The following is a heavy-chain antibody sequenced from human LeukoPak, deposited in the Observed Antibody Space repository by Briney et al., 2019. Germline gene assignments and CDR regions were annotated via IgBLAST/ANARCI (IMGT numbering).Heavy chain of an antibody. D-gene: IGHD3-22*01. V-gene: IGHV3-7*01. CDR1: GFTFSDYW. Sequence: PGGSLRLSCASHGFTFSDYWMSWVRQAPGKGLEWVANIKQDGSEKYYVDSVKGRFTISRDNAKNSLYLQMNSLRAEDTAVYYCVRDRAYFDSSGFYNLDYWGQGTLVTVSS. CDR3: VRDRAYFDSSGFYNLDY. J-gene: IGHJ4*02. CDR2: IKQDGSEK.